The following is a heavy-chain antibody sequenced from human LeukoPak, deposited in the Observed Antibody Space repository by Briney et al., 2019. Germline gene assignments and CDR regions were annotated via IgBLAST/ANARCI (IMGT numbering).Heavy chain of an antibody. CDR1: GGSISSYY. Sequence: PSETLSLTCTVSGGSISSYYWSWIRQPAGKGLEWIGRIYTSGSTNYNPSLKSRVTMSVDTSKNQFSLKLSSVTAADTAVYYCARDRPDLRFLENWFDHWGQGTLVTVSS. CDR3: ARDRPDLRFLENWFDH. CDR2: IYTSGST. V-gene: IGHV4-4*07. D-gene: IGHD3-3*01. J-gene: IGHJ5*02.